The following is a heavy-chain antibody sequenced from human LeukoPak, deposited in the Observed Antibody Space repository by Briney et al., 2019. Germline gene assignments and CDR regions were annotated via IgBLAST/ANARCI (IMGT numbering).Heavy chain of an antibody. CDR3: ARGISGWHQGAFDI. J-gene: IGHJ3*02. V-gene: IGHV4-59*01. CDR2: IYYSGST. CDR1: GGSISSYY. Sequence: SETLSLTCTVSGGSISSYYWSWIRQPPGKGLEWIGYIYYSGSTNYNPSLKSRVTISVDTSKNQFSLKLSSVTAADTAVYYCARGISGWHQGAFDIWGQGTMVTVSS. D-gene: IGHD6-19*01.